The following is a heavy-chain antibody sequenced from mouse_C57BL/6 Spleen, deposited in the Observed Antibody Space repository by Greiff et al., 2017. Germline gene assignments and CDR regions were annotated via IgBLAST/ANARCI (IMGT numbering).Heavy chain of an antibody. CDR3: ARSANYYGSSGGYFDY. CDR2: INPNNGGT. D-gene: IGHD1-1*01. Sequence: EVQLQQSGPELVKPGASVKIPCKASGYTFTDYNMDWVKQSHGKSLEWIGDINPNNGGTIYNQKFKGKATLTVDKSSSTAYMELRSLTSEDTAVYYCARSANYYGSSGGYFDYWGQGTTLTVSS. CDR1: GYTFTDYN. J-gene: IGHJ2*01. V-gene: IGHV1-18*01.